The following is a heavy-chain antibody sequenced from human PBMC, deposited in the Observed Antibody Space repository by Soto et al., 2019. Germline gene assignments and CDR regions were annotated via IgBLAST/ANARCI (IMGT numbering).Heavy chain of an antibody. D-gene: IGHD3-3*01. CDR1: GFTFSSYS. CDR2: ISSSSSTI. V-gene: IGHV3-48*01. CDR3: AREAYYDFWSGYSAPYYMDV. Sequence: GGSLRLSCAASGFTFSSYSMNWVRQAPGKGLEWVSYISSSSSTIYYADSVKGRFTISRDNAKNSLYLQMNSLRAEDRAVYYCAREAYYDFWSGYSAPYYMDVWGKGTTVTVSS. J-gene: IGHJ6*03.